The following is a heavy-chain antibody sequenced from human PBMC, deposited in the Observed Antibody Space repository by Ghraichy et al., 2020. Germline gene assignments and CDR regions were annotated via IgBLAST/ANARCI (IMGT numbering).Heavy chain of an antibody. J-gene: IGHJ4*02. V-gene: IGHV3-21*01. Sequence: LSLTCAASGFTFSSYSMNWVRQAPGKGLEWVSSISSSSSYIYYADSVKGRFTISRDNAKNSLYLQMNSLRAEDTAVYYCSLWSPFDYWGQGTLVTVSS. CDR3: SLWSPFDY. CDR1: GFTFSSYS. D-gene: IGHD3-10*01. CDR2: ISSSSSYI.